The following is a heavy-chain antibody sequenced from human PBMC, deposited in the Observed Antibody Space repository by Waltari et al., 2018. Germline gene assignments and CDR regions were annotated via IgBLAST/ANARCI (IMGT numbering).Heavy chain of an antibody. CDR3: ARGRSAYYYYYMDV. Sequence: QVQLQQWGAGLLKPSETLSLTCAVYGGSFSGYYWSWIRQPPGKGLEWIGDINHSGSTNSSPALKSLVTISVDTSKNQFSLKLGSVTAADTAVYYCARGRSAYYYYYMDVWGKGTTVTISS. J-gene: IGHJ6*03. CDR2: INHSGST. V-gene: IGHV4-34*01. CDR1: GGSFSGYY.